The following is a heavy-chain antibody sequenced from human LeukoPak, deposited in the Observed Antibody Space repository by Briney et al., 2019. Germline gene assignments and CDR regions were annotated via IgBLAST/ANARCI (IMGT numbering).Heavy chain of an antibody. V-gene: IGHV4-39*07. J-gene: IGHJ4*02. D-gene: IGHD3-10*01. CDR1: GGSISSSNYY. CDR2: IFNSGST. Sequence: PSETLSLTCTVSGGSISSSNYYWGWIRQPPGKGLEWIGYIFNSGSTYYNPSLKSRVTILVDTSKNQFSLKLSSVTAADTAVYYCARRRSNRVTMVRGVIITPHFDYWGQGTLVTVSS. CDR3: ARRRSNRVTMVRGVIITPHFDY.